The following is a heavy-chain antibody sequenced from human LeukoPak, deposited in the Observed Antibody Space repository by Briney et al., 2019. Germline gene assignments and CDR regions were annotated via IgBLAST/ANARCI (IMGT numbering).Heavy chain of an antibody. CDR1: GGSFSGYY. Sequence: SETLSLTCAVYGGSFSGYYRSWIRQPPGKGLEWIGEINHSGSTNYNPSLKSRVTISVDTSKNQFSLKLSSVTAADTAVYYCARGKWIQLVIDYWGQGTLVTVSS. V-gene: IGHV4-34*01. D-gene: IGHD5-18*01. J-gene: IGHJ4*02. CDR2: INHSGST. CDR3: ARGKWIQLVIDY.